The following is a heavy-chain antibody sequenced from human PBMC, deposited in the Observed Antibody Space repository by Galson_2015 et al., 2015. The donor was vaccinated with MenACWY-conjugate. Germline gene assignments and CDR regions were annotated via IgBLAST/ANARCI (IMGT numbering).Heavy chain of an antibody. CDR2: IKSKTDGGTT. V-gene: IGHV3-15*01. Sequence: SLRLSCAASGFTFSNAWMSWVRQAPGKGLEWVGRIKSKTDGGTTDYAAPVKGRFTISRDDSKNTLYLQMNSLKTEDTAVYYCTTAIPAAMPDYWGQGTLVTVSS. CDR3: TTAIPAAMPDY. CDR1: GFTFSNAW. J-gene: IGHJ4*02. D-gene: IGHD2-2*01.